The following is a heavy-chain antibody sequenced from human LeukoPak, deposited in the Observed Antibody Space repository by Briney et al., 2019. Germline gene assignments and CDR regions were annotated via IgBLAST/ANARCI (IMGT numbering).Heavy chain of an antibody. J-gene: IGHJ5*02. D-gene: IGHD4-11*01. CDR3: ARGAAYSNGLDP. CDR1: GGSFSGYY. Sequence: SETLSLTCAVYGGSFSGYYWSWIRQPPGKGLEWIGSIYHSGSTYYNPSLKSRVTISVDTSKNQFSLKLSSVTAADTAVYYCARGAAYSNGLDPWGQGTLVTVSS. CDR2: IYHSGST. V-gene: IGHV4-34*01.